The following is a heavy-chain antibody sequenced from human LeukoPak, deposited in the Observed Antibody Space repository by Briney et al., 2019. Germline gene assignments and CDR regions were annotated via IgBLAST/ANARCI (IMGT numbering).Heavy chain of an antibody. J-gene: IGHJ4*02. CDR2: IYYSGNS. Sequence: SETLSLTCTVSGGSISSNSYYWGWIRQPPGKGLEWIVSIYYSGNSYYNPSLKSRVTISVDTSKNQFSLKLSSVTAADTAVYYCARGDYGGTLFSYWGQGTLVTVSS. CDR3: ARGDYGGTLFSY. V-gene: IGHV4-39*01. CDR1: GGSISSNSYY. D-gene: IGHD4-23*01.